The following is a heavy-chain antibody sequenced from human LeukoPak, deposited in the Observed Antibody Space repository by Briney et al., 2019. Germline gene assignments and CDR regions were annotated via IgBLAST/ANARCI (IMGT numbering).Heavy chain of an antibody. CDR2: INTNTGNP. V-gene: IGHV7-4-1*02. D-gene: IGHD3-10*01. CDR3: ASPISGSGSLGDY. CDR1: GYTFTNYA. J-gene: IGHJ4*02. Sequence: GASVKVSCKASGYTFTNYAMNWVRQAPGQGLEWMGWINTNTGNPTYAQGFTGRFVFSLDTSVSTTYLQINSLKAEDTAVYYCASPISGSGSLGDYWGQGTLVTVSS.